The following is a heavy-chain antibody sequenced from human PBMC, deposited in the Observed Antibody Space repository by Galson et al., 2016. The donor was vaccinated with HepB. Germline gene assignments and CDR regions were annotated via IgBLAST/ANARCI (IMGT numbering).Heavy chain of an antibody. Sequence: SLRLSCAASGFTFSSYAMNWVRQAPGKGLEWVAAVSGSAAGTEYGITTDYADSVKGRFTMPRDNSKNTLYLQMNSLRAEDTAVYYCAKVGPSCSSTRCSDYYFDYWGQGTLVTVSS. CDR2: VSGSAAGTEYGITT. CDR3: AKVGPSCSSTRCSDYYFDY. D-gene: IGHD2-2*01. CDR1: GFTFSSYA. J-gene: IGHJ4*02. V-gene: IGHV3-23*01.